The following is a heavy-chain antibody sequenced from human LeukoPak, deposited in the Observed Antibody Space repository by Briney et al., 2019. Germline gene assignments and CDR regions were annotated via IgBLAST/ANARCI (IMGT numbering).Heavy chain of an antibody. V-gene: IGHV1-46*01. CDR2: INPSGGDT. D-gene: IGHD1-14*01. CDR3: AREVMDNLRFDY. J-gene: IGHJ4*02. Sequence: ASVKVSCKASGYXFTSYYMHWVRQAPGQGLEWMGIINPSGGDTSYAQKFQGRLTMTRDTSTNTVYMELTSLRSEDMAVYYCAREVMDNLRFDYWGQGTLVTVSS. CDR1: GYXFTSYY.